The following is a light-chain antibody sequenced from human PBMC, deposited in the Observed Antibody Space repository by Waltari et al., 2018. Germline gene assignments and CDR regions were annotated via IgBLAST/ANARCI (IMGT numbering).Light chain of an antibody. CDR2: EVS. CDR1: SSDVGSYNR. J-gene: IGLJ2*01. Sequence: QSALTQPPSVSGSPGQSVTIYCTVTSSDVGSYNRVSWYQQPPGTAPKLMIYEVSNRPSGVPDRFSGSKSGNTASLTISGLQAEDEADYYCSSYTSSSTLVFGGGTKLTVL. V-gene: IGLV2-18*02. CDR3: SSYTSSSTLV.